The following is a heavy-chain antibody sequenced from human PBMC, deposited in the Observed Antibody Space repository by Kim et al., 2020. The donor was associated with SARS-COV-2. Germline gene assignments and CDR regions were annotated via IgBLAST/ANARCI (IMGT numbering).Heavy chain of an antibody. Sequence: LKGRVTMSVDTSKNQFSLKLSSVTAADTAVYYCARVRIPFWRNYYYYMDVWGKGTTVTVSS. D-gene: IGHD3-3*01. J-gene: IGHJ6*03. V-gene: IGHV4-34*01. CDR3: ARVRIPFWRNYYYYMDV.